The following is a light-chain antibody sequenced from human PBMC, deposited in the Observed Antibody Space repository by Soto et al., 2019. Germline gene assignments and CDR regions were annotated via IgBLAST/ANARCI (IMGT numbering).Light chain of an antibody. J-gene: IGKJ1*01. CDR1: QSISSW. Sequence: DIQMTQSPSTLSASVGDRVTITCRASQSISSWLAWYQQKPGKAPKLLIYAASSLQSGVPSRFSGSGSGTDFTLTISRVAPEDYAVYYCQQYNTSPWTFGQGTKVDIK. CDR3: QQYNTSPWT. CDR2: AAS. V-gene: IGKV1-5*01.